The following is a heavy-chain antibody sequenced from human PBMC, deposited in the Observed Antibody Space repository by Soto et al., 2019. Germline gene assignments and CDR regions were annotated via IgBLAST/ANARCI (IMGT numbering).Heavy chain of an antibody. Sequence: QVQLVESGGGVVQPGRSLRLSCAASDFTFSDYVMHCARQAPGNGLEWVARISYDGNYKYYADPVKGRFTISRDPSKNTLFLQMNSLKPEDTAVYYCAKDRGRYCSGGSGLLFDDWGQGTLVTISS. CDR3: AKDRGRYCSGGSGLLFDD. J-gene: IGHJ4*02. D-gene: IGHD2-15*01. CDR2: ISYDGNYK. CDR1: DFTFSDYV. V-gene: IGHV3-30*18.